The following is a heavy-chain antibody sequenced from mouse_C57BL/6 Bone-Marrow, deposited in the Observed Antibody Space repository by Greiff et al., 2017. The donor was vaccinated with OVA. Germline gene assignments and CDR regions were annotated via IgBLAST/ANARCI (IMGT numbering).Heavy chain of an antibody. J-gene: IGHJ1*03. V-gene: IGHV1-42*01. CDR1: GYSFTGYY. D-gene: IGHD2-1*01. CDR2: INPSTGGT. CDR3: ARWGIYYGNYWYFDV. Sequence: EVQLQQSGPELVKPGASVKISCKASGYSFTGYYMNWVKQSPEKSLEWIGEINPSTGGTTYNQKFKAKATLTVDKSSSTAYMQLKSLTSEDSAVYDCARWGIYYGNYWYFDVWGTGTTVTVSS.